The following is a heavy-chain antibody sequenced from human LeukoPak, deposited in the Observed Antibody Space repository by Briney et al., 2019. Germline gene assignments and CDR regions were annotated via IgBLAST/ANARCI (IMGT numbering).Heavy chain of an antibody. Sequence: SETLSLTCTVSGGSISSYYWSWIRQPPGKGLEWIGYIYYSGSTNYNPSLKSRVTISVDTSKNQFSLKLSSVTAADTAVYYCARVLCSGGTCYSDFDYWGQGTQVTVSS. J-gene: IGHJ4*02. CDR1: GGSISSYY. V-gene: IGHV4-59*01. CDR3: ARVLCSGGTCYSDFDY. CDR2: IYYSGST. D-gene: IGHD2-15*01.